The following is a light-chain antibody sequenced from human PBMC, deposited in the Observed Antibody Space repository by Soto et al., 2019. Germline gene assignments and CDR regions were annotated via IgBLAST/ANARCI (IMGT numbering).Light chain of an antibody. J-gene: IGKJ4*01. CDR1: QSVSSN. CDR2: GAS. V-gene: IGKV3-15*01. Sequence: EIVMTQSPATLSVSPGERATLSCRASQSVSSNLAWYQQKPGQAPRLLIYGASTRATGIPARFSGSGSGTEFTLTFSSLQSEDFAVYYCQQYNDWPLTFRGGTKVEIK. CDR3: QQYNDWPLT.